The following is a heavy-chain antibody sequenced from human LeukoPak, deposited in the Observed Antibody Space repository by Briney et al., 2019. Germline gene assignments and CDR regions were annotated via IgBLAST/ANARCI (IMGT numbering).Heavy chain of an antibody. J-gene: IGHJ4*02. CDR1: GFTFSSYG. CDR3: AKDRSYYYDSSGYLYY. CDR2: ISYDGSNK. D-gene: IGHD3-22*01. V-gene: IGHV3-30*18. Sequence: GGSLRLSCAASGFTFSSYGMHWVRQAPGKGLEWVAVISYDGSNKYYADSVKGRFTISRDNSKNTLYLQMNSLRAEDTAVYYCAKDRSYYYDSSGYLYYWGQGTLVTVSS.